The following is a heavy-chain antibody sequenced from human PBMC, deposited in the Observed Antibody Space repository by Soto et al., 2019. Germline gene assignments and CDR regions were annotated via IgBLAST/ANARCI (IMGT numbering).Heavy chain of an antibody. CDR2: IIPIFGPT. CDR1: GGTFSSFA. D-gene: IGHD4-4*01. Sequence: QVQLVQSGAEVKKPGSSVKVSCKASGGTFSSFAINWVRQAPGQGLERMGTIIPIFGPTKYALKFQNRVTITADKSTSTAYMELSRLRSEDTAVYYCARSDYSKLDDYYYYGMDVWGQGTTVIVSS. J-gene: IGHJ6*02. CDR3: ARSDYSKLDDYYYYGMDV. V-gene: IGHV1-69*06.